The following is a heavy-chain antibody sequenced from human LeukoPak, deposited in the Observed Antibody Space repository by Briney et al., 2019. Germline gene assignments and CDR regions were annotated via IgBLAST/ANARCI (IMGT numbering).Heavy chain of an antibody. D-gene: IGHD3-22*01. CDR1: GGTFSSYA. J-gene: IGHJ6*02. CDR3: ARGSPDSSGYYYYYYGMDV. CDR2: IIPILGIA. Sequence: ASVKVSCKASGGTFSSYAISWVRQAPGQGLEWMGRIIPILGIANYAQKFQGRVTITADKSTSTAYMELSSLRSEDTAVYYCARGSPDSSGYYYYYYGMDVWGQGTTVTVSS. V-gene: IGHV1-69*04.